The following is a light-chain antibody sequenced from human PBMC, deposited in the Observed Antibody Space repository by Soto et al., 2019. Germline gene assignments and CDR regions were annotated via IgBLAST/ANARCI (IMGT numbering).Light chain of an antibody. Sequence: QSALTQPPSVSAAPGQKVTISCSGSSSNIGNNYVSWYQQLPGTAPKLLIYDNNKRPSGIPDRFSGSKSGTSATLGITGLQTGDEADYYCGTWDSSLSYYVFGTGNKLTVL. J-gene: IGLJ1*01. CDR2: DNN. V-gene: IGLV1-51*01. CDR1: SSNIGNNY. CDR3: GTWDSSLSYYV.